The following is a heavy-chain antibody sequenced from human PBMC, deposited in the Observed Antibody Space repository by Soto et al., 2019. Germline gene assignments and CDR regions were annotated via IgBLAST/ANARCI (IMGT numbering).Heavy chain of an antibody. CDR1: GFTFSSYG. CDR2: ISYDGSNK. V-gene: IGHV3-30*18. CDR3: GKGTTGAAADFDY. J-gene: IGHJ4*02. Sequence: SLRLSCAAYGFTFSSYGMLWVRQPPGKGLEWVAAISYDGSNKYYADSVKGRFTISRDNSKNTLYLQMNSLRAVDRAVYYCGKGTTGAAADFDYWGQGTLVTGFS. D-gene: IGHD1-26*01.